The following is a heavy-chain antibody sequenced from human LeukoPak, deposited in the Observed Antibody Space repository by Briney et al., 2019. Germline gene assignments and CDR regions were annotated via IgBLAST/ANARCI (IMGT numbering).Heavy chain of an antibody. J-gene: IGHJ4*02. CDR2: FDPEDGET. D-gene: IGHD1-7*01. V-gene: IGHV1-24*01. CDR3: ATDGVENWNYKPPLGY. CDR1: GYTLTELS. Sequence: ASVKVSCKVSGYTLTELSMHWVRQAPRKGLEWMGGFDPEDGETIYAQKFQDRVTMTEDTSTDTAYMELSSLRSEDTAVYYCATDGVENWNYKPPLGYWGQGTLVTVSS.